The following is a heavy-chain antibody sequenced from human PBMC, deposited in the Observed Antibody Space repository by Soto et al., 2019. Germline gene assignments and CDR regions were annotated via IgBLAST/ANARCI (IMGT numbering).Heavy chain of an antibody. V-gene: IGHV3-33*01. CDR3: AREVNPYYYYYYGMDV. Sequence: GGSLRLSCAASGFTFSSYGMHWVRQAPGKGLEWVAVIWYDGSNKYYADSVKGRFTISRDNSKNTLYLQMNSLRAEDTAVYYCAREVNPYYYYYYGMDVWGQGTTVTVSS. J-gene: IGHJ6*02. CDR1: GFTFSSYG. CDR2: IWYDGSNK.